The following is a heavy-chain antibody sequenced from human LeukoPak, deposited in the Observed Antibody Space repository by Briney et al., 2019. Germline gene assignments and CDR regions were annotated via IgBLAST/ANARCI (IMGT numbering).Heavy chain of an antibody. CDR3: ARVSGNIQIWPQPFGDGMDV. CDR2: ISWNGRST. V-gene: IGHV3-23*01. Sequence: PGGSLRLSCAASRFTFCSYVMGWVRQAPGKGLECVSPISWNGRSTYYADSVKGRFPISREDSKNTLYLQMNILRAEDTAIYYCARVSGNIQIWPQPFGDGMDVWGQGTTVTVSS. CDR1: RFTFCSYV. D-gene: IGHD3-10*01. J-gene: IGHJ6*02.